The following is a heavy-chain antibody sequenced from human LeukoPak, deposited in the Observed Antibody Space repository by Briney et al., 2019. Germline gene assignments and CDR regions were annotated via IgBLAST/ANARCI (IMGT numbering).Heavy chain of an antibody. CDR3: AREPLRRGMDV. Sequence: SETLSLNCAVYGGPFSGYYWSWIRQPPGKGLEWIGEINHSGSTNYNPSLKSRVTISVDTSKNQFSLKLSSVTAADTAVYYCAREPLRRGMDVWGQGTTVTVSS. J-gene: IGHJ6*02. V-gene: IGHV4-34*01. CDR1: GGPFSGYY. CDR2: INHSGST.